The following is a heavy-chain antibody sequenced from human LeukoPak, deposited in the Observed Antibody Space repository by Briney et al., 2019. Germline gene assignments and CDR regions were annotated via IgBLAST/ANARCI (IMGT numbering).Heavy chain of an antibody. CDR3: ARQSSNGDFDY. J-gene: IGHJ4*02. CDR1: GYSFTTYW. V-gene: IGHV5-51*01. Sequence: GESLKISCQGSGYSFTTYWIAWVRQVPGRGLEWMGIIYPGDSDTRNSPSFQGQVTISADKSMSTAYLQWSSLKVSDTAMYYCARQSSNGDFDYWGQGTLVTVSS. D-gene: IGHD4-11*01. CDR2: IYPGDSDT.